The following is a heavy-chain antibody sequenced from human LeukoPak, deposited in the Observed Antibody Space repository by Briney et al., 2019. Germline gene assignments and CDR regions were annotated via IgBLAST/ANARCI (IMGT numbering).Heavy chain of an antibody. CDR2: IYYSGST. D-gene: IGHD3-22*01. V-gene: IGHV4-59*08. CDR3: ARQGDSGRSYDY. CDR1: GGSISSYY. J-gene: IGHJ4*02. Sequence: SETLSLTCTVSGGSISSYYWSWIRQPPGRGLEWIGHIYYSGSTNYNPSLKSRVTISLDTSKNQFSLNLRSVTAADTAVYFCARQGDSGRSYDYWGQGTLVTVSS.